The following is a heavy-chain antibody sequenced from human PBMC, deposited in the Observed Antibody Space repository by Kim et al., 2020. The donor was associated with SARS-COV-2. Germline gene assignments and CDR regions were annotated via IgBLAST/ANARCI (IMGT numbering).Heavy chain of an antibody. J-gene: IGHJ4*01. V-gene: IGHV4-34*01. CDR3: ARGGRDTATGGYVVY. CDR1: GGSFSGYY. D-gene: IGHD5-18*01. CDR2: VSHSGST. Sequence: SETLSLTCAVYGGSFSGYYWSWIRQPPGKGLEWSGEVSHSGSTNYNPSLKSRFTITVDTPKKQLSLILSSATAADTAAFYCARGGRDTATGGYVVYW.